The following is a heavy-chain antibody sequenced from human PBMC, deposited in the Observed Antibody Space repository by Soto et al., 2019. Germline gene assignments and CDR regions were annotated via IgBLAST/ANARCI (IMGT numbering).Heavy chain of an antibody. Sequence: QLQLQESGPGLVKPSETLSLTCTVSGGSISSSSYYWGWICQPPGKGLEWIGSIYYSGSTYYNLSLKSRVPISVDTAKNQFSLKLSSVTAADTAVYFYARQPGYCSGDSCRIDYWGQGTLVTVSS. J-gene: IGHJ4*02. D-gene: IGHD2-15*01. CDR3: ARQPGYCSGDSCRIDY. CDR2: IYYSGST. V-gene: IGHV4-39*01. CDR1: GGSISSSSYY.